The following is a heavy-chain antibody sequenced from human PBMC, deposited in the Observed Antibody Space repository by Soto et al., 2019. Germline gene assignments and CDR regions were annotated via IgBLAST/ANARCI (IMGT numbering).Heavy chain of an antibody. CDR2: ISTYNGNT. J-gene: IGHJ4*02. Sequence: QVQLVQSGAEVKDPRASVKVSCKVTGYSFITYGVSWVRQAPGQGLDWMGWISTYNGNTKYAERLQGRVTMTTDTTTSTAYMVLRSLRSDDTAVYYCARGPTDSHENSGNYCLDYWGQGTLVTVSS. V-gene: IGHV1-18*01. CDR1: GYSFITYG. D-gene: IGHD3-22*01. CDR3: ARGPTDSHENSGNYCLDY.